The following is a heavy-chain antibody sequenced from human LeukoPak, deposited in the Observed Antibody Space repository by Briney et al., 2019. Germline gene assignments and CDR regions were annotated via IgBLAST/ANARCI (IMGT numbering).Heavy chain of an antibody. J-gene: IGHJ4*02. Sequence: GRSLRLSCAASGFTFSSYGMHWVRQAPGKGLEWVAVIWYGGSNKYYADSVKGRFTISRDNSKNTLYLQMNSLRAEDTAVYYCAKDQSEYCGGDCHLDYWGQGTLVTVSS. D-gene: IGHD2-21*01. CDR2: IWYGGSNK. CDR1: GFTFSSYG. V-gene: IGHV3-30*18. CDR3: AKDQSEYCGGDCHLDY.